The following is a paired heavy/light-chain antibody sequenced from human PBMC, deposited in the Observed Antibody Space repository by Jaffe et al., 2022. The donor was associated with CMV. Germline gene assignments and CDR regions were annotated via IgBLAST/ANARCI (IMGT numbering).Heavy chain of an antibody. CDR2: IYWDDDK. V-gene: IGHV2-5*02. Sequence: QITLKESGPTLVKPTQTLTLTCTFSGFSLNTSGVGVGWIRQPPGKALEWLALIYWDDDKRYSPSLKSRLTITKDTSKNQVVLTMTNMDPVDTATYYCAHHMIRFYDILTGSSRVGAFDIWGQGTMVTVSS. CDR1: GFSLNTSGVG. CDR3: AHHMIRFYDILTGSSRVGAFDI. J-gene: IGHJ3*02. D-gene: IGHD3-9*01.
Light chain of an antibody. V-gene: IGLV2-14*03. Sequence: QSALTQPASVSGSPGQSITISCTGTSSDVGGYNYVSWYQQHPGKAPKLMIYDVSNRPSGVSNRFSGSKSGNTASLTISGLQAEDEADYYCSSYTSSSTLLFGGGTKLTVL. CDR1: SSDVGGYNY. J-gene: IGLJ2*01. CDR2: DVS. CDR3: SSYTSSSTLL.